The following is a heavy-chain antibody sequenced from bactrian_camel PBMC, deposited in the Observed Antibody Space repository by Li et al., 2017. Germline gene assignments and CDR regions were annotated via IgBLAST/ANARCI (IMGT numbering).Heavy chain of an antibody. J-gene: IGHJ6*01. Sequence: VQLVESGGGSVQAGGSLKLSCAASGDIFSSCGMACYRQAPGKSDMVSTINSDGGRYWAADSVEGRFTISRDNAKNTVYLQMNSLKPDDTAVYYCVRQDMGYWGQGTQVTVS. CDR2: INSDGGRY. CDR1: GDIFSSCG. CDR3: VRQDMGY. V-gene: IGHV3S35*01.